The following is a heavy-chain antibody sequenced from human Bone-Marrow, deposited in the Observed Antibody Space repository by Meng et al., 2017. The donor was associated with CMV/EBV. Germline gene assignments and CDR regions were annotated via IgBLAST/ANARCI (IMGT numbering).Heavy chain of an antibody. CDR2: ISYDGSNK. V-gene: IGHV3-30*04. CDR1: GFTFSSYD. J-gene: IGHJ6*02. Sequence: GGSLRLSCAASGFTFSSYDMHWVRQAPGKGLEWVAVISYDGSNKYYADSVKGRSTISRDNSKNTLYLQMNSLRAEDTAVYYCARERGSWTPPLDYYGMDVWGQGATVTVSS. D-gene: IGHD6-13*01. CDR3: ARERGSWTPPLDYYGMDV.